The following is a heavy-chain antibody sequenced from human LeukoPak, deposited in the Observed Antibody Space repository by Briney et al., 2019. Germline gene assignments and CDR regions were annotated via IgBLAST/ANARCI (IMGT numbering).Heavy chain of an antibody. CDR3: VRHDGRGGATMGALDS. D-gene: IGHD5-12*01. CDR2: IYYGRTT. Sequence: SETLSLTCTVSAGSISSSSHHWGWIRQSPGTGLEWIGSIYYGRTTYYNPSLNSRVTISVVTSKNQFSLQLYSVTAADTAVYYCVRHDGRGGATMGALDSWGQGSLVTVSS. J-gene: IGHJ4*02. CDR1: AGSISSSSHH. V-gene: IGHV4-39*01.